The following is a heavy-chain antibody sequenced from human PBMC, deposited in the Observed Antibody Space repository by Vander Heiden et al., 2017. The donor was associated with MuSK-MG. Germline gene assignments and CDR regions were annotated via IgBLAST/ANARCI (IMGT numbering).Heavy chain of an antibody. CDR2: INPSGGST. D-gene: IGHD3-3*01. J-gene: IGHJ4*02. V-gene: IGHV1-46*01. CDR3: ARGFYDFWSGYYSFDY. CDR1: GYTFTSYY. Sequence: QVQLLQSGAAVKKPGASVKVSFKASGYTFTSYYMHWVRQAPGQGLEWMGIINPSGGSTSYAQKFQGRVTMTRDTSTSTVYMELSSLRSEDTAVYYCARGFYDFWSGYYSFDYWGQGTLVTVSS.